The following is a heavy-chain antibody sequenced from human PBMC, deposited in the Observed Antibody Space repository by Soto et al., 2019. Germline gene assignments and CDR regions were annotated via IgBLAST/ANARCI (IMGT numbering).Heavy chain of an antibody. J-gene: IGHJ6*02. Sequence: PGGSLRLSCAASGFTLSDYYMSWIRQAPGTGLEWISYISSSGDTTYHADSVRGRFTISRDNANKLLYLQMDSLRPEDTAVYYCARVNLLRYLYGMDVWGQGTTVTVSS. CDR2: ISSSGDTT. CDR1: GFTLSDYY. CDR3: ARVNLLRYLYGMDV. V-gene: IGHV3-11*01. D-gene: IGHD3-9*01.